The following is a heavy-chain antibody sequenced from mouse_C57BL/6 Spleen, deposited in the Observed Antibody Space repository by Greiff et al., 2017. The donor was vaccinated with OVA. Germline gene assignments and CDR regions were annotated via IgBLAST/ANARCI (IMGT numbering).Heavy chain of an antibody. D-gene: IGHD2-4*01. J-gene: IGHJ3*01. V-gene: IGHV1-55*01. CDR3: ARGDNDYAWFAY. CDR2: IYPGSGST. Sequence: VQLQPPWAELVKPGASVKMSCKASGYTFTSYWITWVKQRPGQGLEWIGDIYPGSGSTNYNEKFKSKATLTVDTSSSTAYMQLSSLTSEDSAVYYCARGDNDYAWFAYWGQGTLVTVSA. CDR1: GYTFTSYW.